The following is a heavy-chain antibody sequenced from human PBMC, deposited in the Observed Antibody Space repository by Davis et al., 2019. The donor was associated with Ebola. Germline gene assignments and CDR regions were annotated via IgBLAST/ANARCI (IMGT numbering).Heavy chain of an antibody. J-gene: IGHJ4*02. V-gene: IGHV1-24*01. Sequence: ASVKVSCKASGGTFSSYTISWVRQAPGKGLEWMGGFDPEDGETIYAQKFQGRVSMTEDTSTDTAYMELSSLRSEDTAVYYCARDGETVADYFDYWGQGTLVTVSS. CDR3: ARDGETVADYFDY. CDR2: FDPEDGET. CDR1: GGTFSSYT. D-gene: IGHD6-19*01.